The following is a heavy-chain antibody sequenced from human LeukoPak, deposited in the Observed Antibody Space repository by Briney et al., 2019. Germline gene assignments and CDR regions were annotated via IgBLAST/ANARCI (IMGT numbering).Heavy chain of an antibody. Sequence: GSLRLSCVASGFTFSSYSMNWVRQAPGKGLEWVSSISGSSSYIFYADSVKGRFTISRDNAKNSLYQQMNSLRAEDTAVYYCARDYIYCGGDCFVDNWGQGTLVTVSS. CDR3: ARDYIYCGGDCFVDN. J-gene: IGHJ4*02. V-gene: IGHV3-21*01. D-gene: IGHD2-21*02. CDR2: ISGSSSYI. CDR1: GFTFSSYS.